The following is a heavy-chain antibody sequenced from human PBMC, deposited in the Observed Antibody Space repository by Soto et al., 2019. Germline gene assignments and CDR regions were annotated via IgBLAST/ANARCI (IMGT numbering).Heavy chain of an antibody. Sequence: SETLSLTCTVSGGSISSYYWSWIRQPAGKGLQWIGRIYTSGSTNYNPSLKSRVTMSVDTSKNQFSLKLSSVTAADTAVYYCARACSSTSCDDVFDSWGQRTRVTVSS. V-gene: IGHV4-4*07. CDR2: IYTSGST. J-gene: IGHJ4*02. D-gene: IGHD2-2*01. CDR3: ARACSSTSCDDVFDS. CDR1: GGSISSYY.